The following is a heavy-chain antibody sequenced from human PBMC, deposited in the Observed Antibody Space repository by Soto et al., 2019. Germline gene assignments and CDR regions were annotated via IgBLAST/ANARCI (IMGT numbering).Heavy chain of an antibody. V-gene: IGHV1-18*04. Sequence: ASVKVSCKASGYTFTSYGISWVRQAPGQGLEWMGWISAYNGNTNYAQKLQGRVTVTTDTSTSTAYMELRSLRSDDTAVYYCARGYSGSYYLEPGIDYWGQGTLVTVSS. CDR1: GYTFTSYG. D-gene: IGHD1-26*01. CDR2: ISAYNGNT. J-gene: IGHJ4*02. CDR3: ARGYSGSYYLEPGIDY.